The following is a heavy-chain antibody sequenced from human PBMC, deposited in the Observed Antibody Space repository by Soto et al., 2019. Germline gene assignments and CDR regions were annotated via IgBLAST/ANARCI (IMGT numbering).Heavy chain of an antibody. V-gene: IGHV1-18*01. CDR3: ARDLKHYYYYGMAV. CDR2: ISAYNGNT. J-gene: IGHJ6*02. CDR1: GYTFTSYG. Sequence: ASVKVSCKASGYTFTSYGISWVRQAPGQGLEWVGWISAYNGNTNYAQKLQGTVTMTTDTSTSTAYMEPRSLRSDDTAVYYCARDLKHYYYYGMAVWGQGITVTVSS.